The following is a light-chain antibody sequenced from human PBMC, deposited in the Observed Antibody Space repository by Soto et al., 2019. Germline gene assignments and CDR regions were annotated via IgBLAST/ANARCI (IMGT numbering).Light chain of an antibody. J-gene: IGLJ1*01. CDR1: CSDVGGYNY. CDR2: DVS. Sequence: QSALTQPASVSGSPGQSITISCTGTCSDVGGYNYVSWYQQHPGKAPKLMNYDVSNRPSGVSNRFSGSKSGNTASLTISGLQAEDEADYYCSSYTSSNTYVFGTGTKLTVL. V-gene: IGLV2-14*01. CDR3: SSYTSSNTYV.